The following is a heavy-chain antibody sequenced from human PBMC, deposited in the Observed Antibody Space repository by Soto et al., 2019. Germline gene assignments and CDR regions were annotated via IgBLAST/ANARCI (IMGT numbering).Heavy chain of an antibody. CDR1: GDSISSADYY. Sequence: QVQLQESGPGLVRPSQTLSLTCTVSGDSISSADYYWSWIRQTPGKGLEWIGHIFYSGTPYYNPSLKSRLTISVDTSKHHFSLRLTSVTAADTAVYYCARDLWVEPELYYYGMDVWGQGTTVTVSS. CDR2: IFYSGTP. J-gene: IGHJ6*02. V-gene: IGHV4-30-4*01. D-gene: IGHD1-1*01. CDR3: ARDLWVEPELYYYGMDV.